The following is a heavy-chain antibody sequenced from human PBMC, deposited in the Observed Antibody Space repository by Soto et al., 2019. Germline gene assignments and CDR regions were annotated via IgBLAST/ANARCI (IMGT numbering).Heavy chain of an antibody. Sequence: QVQLVESGGGVVQPGRSLRLSCAASGSTFISYGMHWVRQAPGKGLEWVALIWYDGSNKDYADSVKGRFTISRDNVKNKLFLQMNSLSAEDTAVYYCARWEGTGRGFDCWGQGTLVTVSS. J-gene: IGHJ4*02. V-gene: IGHV3-33*01. D-gene: IGHD3-10*01. CDR1: GSTFISYG. CDR2: IWYDGSNK. CDR3: ARWEGTGRGFDC.